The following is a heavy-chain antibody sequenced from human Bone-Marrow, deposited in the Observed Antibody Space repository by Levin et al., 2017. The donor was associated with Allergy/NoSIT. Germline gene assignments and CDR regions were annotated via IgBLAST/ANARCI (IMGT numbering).Heavy chain of an antibody. Sequence: KHGESLKISCTASGFTFGDYAMSWFRQAPGKGLEWVGFIRSKAYGGTTEYAASVKGRFTISRDDSKSIAYLQMNSLKTEDTAVYYCTRVQQLAHYYYYYMDVWGKGTTVTVSS. D-gene: IGHD6-13*01. J-gene: IGHJ6*03. CDR3: TRVQQLAHYYYYYMDV. CDR1: GFTFGDYA. V-gene: IGHV3-49*05. CDR2: IRSKAYGGTT.